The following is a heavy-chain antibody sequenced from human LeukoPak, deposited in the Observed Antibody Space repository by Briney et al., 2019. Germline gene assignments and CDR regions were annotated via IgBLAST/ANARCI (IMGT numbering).Heavy chain of an antibody. J-gene: IGHJ4*02. V-gene: IGHV1-2*02. CDR2: INPNSGGT. D-gene: IGHD3-16*02. CDR1: GYTFTSYD. Sequence: ASVKVSCKASGYTFTSYDINWVRQATGQGLEWMGWINPNSGGTNYAQKFQGRVTMTRDTSISTAYMELSRLRSDDTAVYYCARGIMITFGGVIVRLFDYWGQGTLVTVSS. CDR3: ARGIMITFGGVIVRLFDY.